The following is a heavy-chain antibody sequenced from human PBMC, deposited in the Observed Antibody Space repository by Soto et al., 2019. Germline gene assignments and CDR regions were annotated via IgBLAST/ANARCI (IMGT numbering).Heavy chain of an antibody. CDR3: ARDRTVEMATIGWFDP. J-gene: IGHJ5*02. Sequence: QVQLVQSGAEVKKPGSSVKVSCKASGGTFSSYAISWVRQAPGLGLEWMGGIIPIFGKANYAQKFQGRGTITADESTSTAYMELSSLRSEDTAVYYCARDRTVEMATIGWFDPWGQGTLVTVSS. CDR2: IIPIFGKA. D-gene: IGHD5-12*01. V-gene: IGHV1-69*01. CDR1: GGTFSSYA.